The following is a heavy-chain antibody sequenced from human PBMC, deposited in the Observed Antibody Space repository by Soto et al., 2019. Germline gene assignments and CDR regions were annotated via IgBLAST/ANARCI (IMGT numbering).Heavy chain of an antibody. CDR3: ARAREGIAAAGTFWFDP. Sequence: ASVKVSCKASGYTFTGYYMHWVRQAPGQGLEWMGWINPNSGGTNYAQKFQGWVTMTRDTSISTAYMELSRLRSDDTAVYYCARAREGIAAAGTFWFDPWAQGTLVTVSS. CDR2: INPNSGGT. V-gene: IGHV1-2*04. J-gene: IGHJ5*02. D-gene: IGHD6-13*01. CDR1: GYTFTGYY.